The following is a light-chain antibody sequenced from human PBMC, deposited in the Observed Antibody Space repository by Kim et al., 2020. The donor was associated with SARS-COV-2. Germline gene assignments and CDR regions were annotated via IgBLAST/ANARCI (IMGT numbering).Light chain of an antibody. Sequence: GPSVTISCTGTSRDVGGYNYVSWYQQHPGKAPKLMIYEVSKRPSGVPDRFSGSKSGNTASLTVSGLQAEDEADYYCNSYAGSNNWVFGGGTQLTVL. J-gene: IGLJ3*02. V-gene: IGLV2-8*01. CDR2: EVS. CDR3: NSYAGSNNWV. CDR1: SRDVGGYNY.